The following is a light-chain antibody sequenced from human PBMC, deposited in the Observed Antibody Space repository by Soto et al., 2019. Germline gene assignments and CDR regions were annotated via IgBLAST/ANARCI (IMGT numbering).Light chain of an antibody. V-gene: IGKV1-5*03. Sequence: QMTQSPSTLSASVGDRVSITCRASQGINIWLAWYQQKPERAPKLLIHKASTLESGVPSRFSGSGSGTEFTLTICCLQPDDFATYYCEQSNVYWTFGHGSKVDVK. CDR2: KAS. J-gene: IGKJ1*01. CDR3: EQSNVYWT. CDR1: QGINIW.